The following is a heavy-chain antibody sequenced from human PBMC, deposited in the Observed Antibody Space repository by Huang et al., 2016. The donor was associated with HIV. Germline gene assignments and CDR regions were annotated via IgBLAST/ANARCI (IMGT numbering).Heavy chain of an antibody. D-gene: IGHD6-19*01. CDR1: GGSIISSGYS. J-gene: IGHJ3*02. CDR2: IYPSGTA. Sequence: QLQLQESGSRLVRPSETLSITCAVSGGSIISSGYSWSWIRQPPGKGLGWIGYIYPSGTASYNPSLKSRVTMSVDTSKDRFSLKLTSVTAADTAVYYCARDLYSSGWHAFDTWGQGTMVTVSS. CDR3: ARDLYSSGWHAFDT. V-gene: IGHV4-30-2*01.